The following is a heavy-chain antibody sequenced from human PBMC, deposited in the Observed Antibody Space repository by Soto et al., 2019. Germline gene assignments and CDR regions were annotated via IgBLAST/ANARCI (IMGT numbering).Heavy chain of an antibody. CDR3: ARDTQDIVVVPAAMPGFLGGWFDP. Sequence: ASVQVSCKASGYTLPSYGVIWVRQAPGQGLEWMGWISAYNGNTNYAQKLQGRVTMTTDTSTSTAYMELRSLRSDDTAVYYCARDTQDIVVVPAAMPGFLGGWFDPSGQGTLVTVSS. D-gene: IGHD2-2*01. V-gene: IGHV1-18*01. J-gene: IGHJ5*02. CDR2: ISAYNGNT. CDR1: GYTLPSYG.